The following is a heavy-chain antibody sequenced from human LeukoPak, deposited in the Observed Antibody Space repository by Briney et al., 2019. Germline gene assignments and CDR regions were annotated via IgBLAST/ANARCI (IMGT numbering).Heavy chain of an antibody. CDR2: ISSTSTYI. CDR1: GFTFSSYS. CDR3: ARVYEDQFRYYGMDV. Sequence: GGSLRLSCATSGFTFSSYSMHWVRQAPGKGLEWVSSISSTSTYIYYADSLKGRFTISRDNAKNSLYLQMNSLRAEDTAVYSCARVYEDQFRYYGMDVWGQGTTVTVSS. D-gene: IGHD3-16*01. V-gene: IGHV3-21*01. J-gene: IGHJ6*02.